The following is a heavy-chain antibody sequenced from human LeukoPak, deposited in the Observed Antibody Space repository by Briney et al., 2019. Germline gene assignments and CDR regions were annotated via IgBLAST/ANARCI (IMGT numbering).Heavy chain of an antibody. J-gene: IGHJ6*03. D-gene: IGHD2-21*01. Sequence: ASVKVSCKASGGTFSSYAISWVRQAPGQGLEWMGGIIPIFGTANYAQKFQGRVTITTDESTSTAYMELSSLRSEDTAVYYCARAGSYCGGDCYSESYYYYYMDVWGKGTTVTVSS. CDR3: ARAGSYCGGDCYSESYYYYYMDV. CDR1: GGTFSSYA. CDR2: IIPIFGTA. V-gene: IGHV1-69*05.